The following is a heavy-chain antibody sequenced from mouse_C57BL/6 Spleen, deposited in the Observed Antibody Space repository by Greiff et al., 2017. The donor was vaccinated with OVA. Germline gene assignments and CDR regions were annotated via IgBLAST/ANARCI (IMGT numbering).Heavy chain of an antibody. CDR2: IYPGDGDT. V-gene: IGHV1-80*01. CDR1: GYAFSSYW. Sequence: VKLQESGAELVKPGASVKISCKASGYAFSSYWMNWVKQRPGKGLEWIGQIYPGDGDTNYNGKFKGKATLTADKSSSTAYMQLSSLTSEDSAVYFCARYTTVVAHYFDYWGQGTTLTVSS. CDR3: ARYTTVVAHYFDY. J-gene: IGHJ2*01. D-gene: IGHD1-1*01.